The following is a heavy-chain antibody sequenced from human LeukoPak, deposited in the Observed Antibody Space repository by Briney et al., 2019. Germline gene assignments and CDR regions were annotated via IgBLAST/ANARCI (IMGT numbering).Heavy chain of an antibody. J-gene: IGHJ6*03. CDR1: GFTFSNYP. CDR3: AKDVYSSSWPASYYYYMDV. D-gene: IGHD6-13*01. Sequence: PGGSLRLSCAASGFTFSNYPMSWVRQAPGKGLEWVSAISGRGDSTFYVDSVKGRFTISRDNSKNTLYLQIISLRTEDTAVYYCAKDVYSSSWPASYYYYMDVWGKGTTVTVSS. CDR2: ISGRGDST. V-gene: IGHV3-23*01.